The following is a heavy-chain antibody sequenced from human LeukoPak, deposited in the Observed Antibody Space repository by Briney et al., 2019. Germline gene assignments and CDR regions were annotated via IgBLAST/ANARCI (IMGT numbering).Heavy chain of an antibody. D-gene: IGHD2-2*01. CDR2: INFGGSI. Sequence: SETLSLTCAVYGGSFRGYYWSWIRQPPGKGLEWIGEINFGGSINYTPSLKSRVTISVDTSKNQFSLKLSSVTAADTAVYYCARVVAVPAASVDYWGQGTLVTVSS. CDR1: GGSFRGYY. J-gene: IGHJ4*02. CDR3: ARVVAVPAASVDY. V-gene: IGHV4-34*01.